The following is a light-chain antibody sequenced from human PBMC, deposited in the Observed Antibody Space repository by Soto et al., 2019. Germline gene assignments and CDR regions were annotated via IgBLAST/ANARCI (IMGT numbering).Light chain of an antibody. J-gene: IGLJ1*01. CDR3: GSYTPSSNHFDV. V-gene: IGLV2-14*01. CDR1: SSDVGTYNY. CDR2: EVS. Sequence: QSALTQPASLSGSPGQSITISCTGTSSDVGTYNYVSWYQQHPGKAPKLMIYEVSNRPSGVSDRFSGSKSGNTASLTISGLQAEDEADYYCGSYTPSSNHFDVFGNGTKVTVL.